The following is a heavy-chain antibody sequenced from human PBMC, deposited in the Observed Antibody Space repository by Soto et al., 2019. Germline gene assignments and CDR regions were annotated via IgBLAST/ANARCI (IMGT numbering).Heavy chain of an antibody. V-gene: IGHV3-15*01. CDR2: IKSKTDGGTT. Sequence: GGSLRLSCAASGFTFSNAGMSWVRQAPGKGLEWVGSIKSKTDGGTTDYAAPVKGRFTIPRDDSKNTLYLQMNSLKTEDTAVYYCTTWRIAGRSSLARYYGMDVWGQGTTVTASS. D-gene: IGHD6-6*01. CDR1: GFTFSNAG. J-gene: IGHJ6*02. CDR3: TTWRIAGRSSLARYYGMDV.